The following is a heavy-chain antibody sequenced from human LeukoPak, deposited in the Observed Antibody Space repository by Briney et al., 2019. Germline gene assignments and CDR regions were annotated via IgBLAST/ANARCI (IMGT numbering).Heavy chain of an antibody. CDR3: AKGYHNSWYSDYMDV. J-gene: IGHJ6*03. Sequence: GGSLRLSCAASGFTFGSYSMNWVRQAPGKGLEWVAVISYDGSNKYYADSVKGRFTISRDNSKNMLYLQMNSLRAEDTALYYCAKGYHNSWYSDYMDVWGKGTTVTVSS. V-gene: IGHV3-30*18. D-gene: IGHD6-13*01. CDR2: ISYDGSNK. CDR1: GFTFGSYS.